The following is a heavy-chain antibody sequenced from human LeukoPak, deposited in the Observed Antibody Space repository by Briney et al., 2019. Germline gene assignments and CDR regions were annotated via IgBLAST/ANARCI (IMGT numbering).Heavy chain of an antibody. D-gene: IGHD4-17*01. V-gene: IGHV1-2*02. Sequence: ASVKVSCKASGYTFTGYYMHWVRQAPGQGLEWMGWINPNSGGTNYAQKFQGRVTMTRDTSISTAYMELSRLRSDDTAVYYCARVMKATVRTSNFDYWGQGTLVTVYS. CDR1: GYTFTGYY. CDR2: INPNSGGT. J-gene: IGHJ4*02. CDR3: ARVMKATVRTSNFDY.